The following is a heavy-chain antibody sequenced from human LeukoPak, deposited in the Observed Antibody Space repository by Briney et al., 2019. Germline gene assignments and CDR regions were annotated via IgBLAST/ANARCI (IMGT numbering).Heavy chain of an antibody. Sequence: GGSLRLSCAASGFTFSSYSMNRVRQAPGKGLEWVSSISSSSSYIYYADSVKGRFTISRDNAKNSLYLQMNSLRAEDTAVYYCARDLTDVVVTVRGAYWGQGTLVTVSS. V-gene: IGHV3-21*01. CDR1: GFTFSSYS. CDR3: ARDLTDVVVTVRGAY. CDR2: ISSSSSYI. D-gene: IGHD2-21*02. J-gene: IGHJ4*02.